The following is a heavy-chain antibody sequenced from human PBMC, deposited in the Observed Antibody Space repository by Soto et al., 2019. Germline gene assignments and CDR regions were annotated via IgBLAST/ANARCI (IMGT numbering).Heavy chain of an antibody. V-gene: IGHV4-59*08. J-gene: IGHJ4*02. CDR2: VYSTGST. CDR1: GGSISFYY. D-gene: IGHD6-19*01. CDR3: ARSVAAVTDC. Sequence: SETLSLTCTVSGGSISFYYWSWIRQPPGKGLEWIGYVYSTGSTDYNPSLRSRVTMSADTSKNQVSLKMTSVTAADTAVYYCARSVAAVTDCWGQGTLVTVSS.